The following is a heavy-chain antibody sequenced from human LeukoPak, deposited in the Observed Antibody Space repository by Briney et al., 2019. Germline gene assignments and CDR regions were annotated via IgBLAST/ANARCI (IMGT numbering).Heavy chain of an antibody. J-gene: IGHJ5*02. Sequence: SETLSLTCTVSGGSISSYYWSWIRQPPGKGLEWIGYIYYSGSTNYNPSLKSRVTISVDTSKNQFSLKLSSVTAADTAVYYCARGAGLSSSSSGVFWFDPWGQGTLVTVSS. CDR2: IYYSGST. V-gene: IGHV4-59*01. CDR3: ARGAGLSSSSSGVFWFDP. CDR1: GGSISSYY. D-gene: IGHD6-6*01.